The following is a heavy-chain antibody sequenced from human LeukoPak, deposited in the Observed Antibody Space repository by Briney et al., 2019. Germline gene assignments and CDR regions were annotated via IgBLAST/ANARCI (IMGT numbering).Heavy chain of an antibody. CDR2: ISPSGST. CDR1: GGSISSSSYY. J-gene: IGHJ5*02. Sequence: SETLSLTCTVSGGSISSSSYYWGWIRQPPGKGLEWIGRISPSGSTNYNPSLKSRVTMSLDTSKNQFSLKLNSITAADTAVYYCARRGSDDWYVQWGQGTLVTVSS. V-gene: IGHV4-61*05. D-gene: IGHD6-25*01. CDR3: ARRGSDDWYVQ.